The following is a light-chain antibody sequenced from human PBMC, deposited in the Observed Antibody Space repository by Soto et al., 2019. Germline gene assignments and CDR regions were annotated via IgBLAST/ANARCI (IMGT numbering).Light chain of an antibody. CDR3: SSYGGSNTFGV. CDR2: EVS. Sequence: QSVLTQPPSASGSPGQSVTISCTGTSSDVGVYNYVSWYQQHPGKAPKLMIYEVSKRPSGVPDRFSGSKSGNAASLTVSGLQAVDEADYYCSSYGGSNTFGVFGTGTKVTVL. J-gene: IGLJ1*01. V-gene: IGLV2-8*01. CDR1: SSDVGVYNY.